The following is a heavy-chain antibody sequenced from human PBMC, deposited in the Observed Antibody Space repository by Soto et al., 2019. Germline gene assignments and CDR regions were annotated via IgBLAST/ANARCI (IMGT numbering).Heavy chain of an antibody. V-gene: IGHV4-59*08. D-gene: IGHD2-15*01. J-gene: IGHJ4*02. CDR3: ARGDMFFMVPGASYFDH. CDR2: IYYSGST. CDR1: GGSISSYY. Sequence: SETLSLTCTVSGGSISSYYWSWIRQRPGKGLEWIGYIYYSGSTNYNPSLKSRVTISVDTSKNQFSLKLSSVTAADTAVYYCARGDMFFMVPGASYFDHLAQETLLPFYS.